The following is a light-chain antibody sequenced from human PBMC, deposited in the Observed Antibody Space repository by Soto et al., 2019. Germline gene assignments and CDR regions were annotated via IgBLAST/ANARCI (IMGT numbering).Light chain of an antibody. CDR1: QSVSGY. CDR2: DVS. J-gene: IGKJ4*01. Sequence: EIVLTQSPATLSLSPGERATLSCRASQSVSGYFAWYQQKPGQAPSLLIYDVSNRAPGIPARFSGSGSGTDFTLTISSLEPEDFAVYYCQQSSNWPSTFGGGTKLEIK. V-gene: IGKV3-11*01. CDR3: QQSSNWPST.